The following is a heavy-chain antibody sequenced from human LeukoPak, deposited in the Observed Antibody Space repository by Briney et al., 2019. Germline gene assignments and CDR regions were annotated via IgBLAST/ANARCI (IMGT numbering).Heavy chain of an antibody. CDR1: GYTFTSYG. CDR3: ARPRKGDYFDY. CDR2: ISAYNGNT. J-gene: IGHJ4*02. Sequence: GASVKVSCTASGYTFTSYGISWVRQAPGQGLEWMGWISAYNGNTNDAQKLQGRVTMTTDTSTSTAYMELRSLRSDDTAVYYCARPRKGDYFDYWGQGTLVTVSS. V-gene: IGHV1-18*01.